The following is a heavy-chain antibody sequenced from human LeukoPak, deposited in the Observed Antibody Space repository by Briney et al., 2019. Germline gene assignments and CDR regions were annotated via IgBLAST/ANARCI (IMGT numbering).Heavy chain of an antibody. CDR2: IYYSGST. V-gene: IGHV4-31*03. CDR3: ARVRWGTFDY. CDR1: GGSISSGGYY. Sequence: SETLSLTCTVSGGSISSGGYYWSWIRQHPGKGLEWIGYIYYSGSTYYNPSLKSRVTISVDTSKNQFSLKLSSVTAADTAVYYCARVRWGTFDYWGQGTLVTVSS. D-gene: IGHD3-16*01. J-gene: IGHJ4*02.